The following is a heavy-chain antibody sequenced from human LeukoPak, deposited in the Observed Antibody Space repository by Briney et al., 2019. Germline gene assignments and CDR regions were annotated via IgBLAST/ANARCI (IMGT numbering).Heavy chain of an antibody. CDR3: ARGRFSVYYFDY. V-gene: IGHV4-34*01. CDR2: INHSGST. CDR1: GGSFSGYY. D-gene: IGHD3-3*02. J-gene: IGHJ4*02. Sequence: SETLSLTCAVYGGSFSGYYWSWIRQPPGKGLQWIGEINHSGSTNYNPSLKSRVTISVDTSKNQFSLKLSSVTAADTAVYYCARGRFSVYYFDYWGQGSLVTVSS.